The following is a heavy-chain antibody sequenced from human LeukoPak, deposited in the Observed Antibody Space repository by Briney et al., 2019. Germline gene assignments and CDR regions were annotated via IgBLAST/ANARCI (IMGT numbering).Heavy chain of an antibody. CDR1: GFTFSNSD. CDR2: IGGSGSST. CDR3: AKSRLTPHP. J-gene: IGHJ5*02. Sequence: GGSLRLSCAASGFTFSNSDMSWVRQAPGKGLEWVSAIGGSGSSTFYADSVKGRFTVSRDNSKNTLYLQISSLRAEDTAVYYCAKSRLTPHPWGQGTLVTVSS. D-gene: IGHD1-14*01. V-gene: IGHV3-23*01.